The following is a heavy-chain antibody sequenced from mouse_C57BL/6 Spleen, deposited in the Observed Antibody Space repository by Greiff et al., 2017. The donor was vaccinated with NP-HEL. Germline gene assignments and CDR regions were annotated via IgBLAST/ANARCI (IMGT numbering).Heavy chain of an antibody. D-gene: IGHD2-4*01. Sequence: EVKLQESGGGLVKPGGSLKFSCAASGFTFSDYGMHWVRQVPEKGLEWVAYISSGSSTIYYADTVKGRFTISRDNAKNTLFLQMTSLRSEDTAMYYCARTIYDYDGAYWGQGTLVTVSA. V-gene: IGHV5-17*01. J-gene: IGHJ3*01. CDR2: ISSGSSTI. CDR1: GFTFSDYG. CDR3: ARTIYDYDGAY.